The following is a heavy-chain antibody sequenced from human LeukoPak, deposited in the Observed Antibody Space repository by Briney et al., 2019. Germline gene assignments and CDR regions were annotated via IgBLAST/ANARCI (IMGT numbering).Heavy chain of an antibody. D-gene: IGHD2-15*01. V-gene: IGHV3-74*01. J-gene: IGHJ4*02. Sequence: AGGSLRLSCAASGFTFDDYAMHWVRQAPGKGLEWVSRIEGDESSINYADSVEGRFTISRDNAKNTVYLHLNSLRVEDTAVYYCARDLGYCSGGSCGTGLRDHPVYWGQGTLVTVSS. CDR2: IEGDESSI. CDR3: ARDLGYCSGGSCGTGLRDHPVY. CDR1: GFTFDDYA.